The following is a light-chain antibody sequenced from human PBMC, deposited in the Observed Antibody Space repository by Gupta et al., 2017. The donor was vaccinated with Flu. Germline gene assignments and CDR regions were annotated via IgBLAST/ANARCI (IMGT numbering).Light chain of an antibody. Sequence: FCTGTNSDIGTFNLVSWYRQQPGKAPKLLIYEVKKRPSGVSNRFSGSKSGNTASLTISGLQTEDEADYYCSSYAGSTTFAVFGGGTKLTVL. V-gene: IGLV2-23*02. CDR1: NSDIGTFNL. J-gene: IGLJ2*01. CDR2: EVK. CDR3: SSYAGSTTFAV.